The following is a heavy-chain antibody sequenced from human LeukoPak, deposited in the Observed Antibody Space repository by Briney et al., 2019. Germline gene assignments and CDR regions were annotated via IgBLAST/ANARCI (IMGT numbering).Heavy chain of an antibody. CDR3: ARARASYNPFDY. CDR2: ISTSSSYI. Sequence: GGSLRLSCAASGFTLSRYSMNWVRQAPGKGLEWVSSISTSSSYIYYADSVKGRFTISRDNAKNSLYLQMNSLRAEDTAVYYCARARASYNPFDYWGQGTLVTVSS. D-gene: IGHD5-24*01. V-gene: IGHV3-21*01. J-gene: IGHJ4*02. CDR1: GFTLSRYS.